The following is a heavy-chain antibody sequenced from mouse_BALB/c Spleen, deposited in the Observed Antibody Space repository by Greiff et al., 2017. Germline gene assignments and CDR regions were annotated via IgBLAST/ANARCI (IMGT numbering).Heavy chain of an antibody. CDR3: ARAGGKARGMDY. J-gene: IGHJ4*01. CDR1: GYTFTDYW. CDR2: IDTSDSYT. Sequence: QVQLQQSGAELVMPGASVKMSCKASGYTFTDYWMHWVKQRPGQGLEWIGAIDTSDSYTSYNQKFKGKATLTVDESSSTAYMQLSSLTSEDSAVYYCARAGGKARGMDYWGQGTSVTVSS. D-gene: IGHD3-3*01. V-gene: IGHV1-69*01.